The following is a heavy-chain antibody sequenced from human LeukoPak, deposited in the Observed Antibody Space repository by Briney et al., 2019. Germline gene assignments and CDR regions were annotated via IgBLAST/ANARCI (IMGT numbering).Heavy chain of an antibody. Sequence: PGGSLRLSCAASGFTFSSYGMHWVRQAPGKGLEWVAVIWYDGSNKYYADSVKGRFTTSRDNSKNTLYLQMNSLRAEDTAVYYCAKDDMLHLDYWGQGTLVTVSS. V-gene: IGHV3-33*06. CDR3: AKDDMLHLDY. J-gene: IGHJ4*02. D-gene: IGHD2-8*01. CDR2: IWYDGSNK. CDR1: GFTFSSYG.